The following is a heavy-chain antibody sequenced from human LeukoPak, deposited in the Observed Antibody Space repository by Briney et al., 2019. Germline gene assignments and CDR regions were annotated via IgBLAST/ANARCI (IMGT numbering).Heavy chain of an antibody. CDR2: VSSRSTYT. V-gene: IGHV3-21*01. CDR3: ARRPSGAVTGHYYFDY. Sequence: GSLRLSCAASGFTFSIHGMNWVRQAPGKGLEWVASVSSRSTYTHFADSVKGRFTIYRDDADESLFLHMNSLRVEDTAVYYCARRPSGAVTGHYYFDYWGQGTLVTVSS. D-gene: IGHD2-21*02. CDR1: GFTFSIHG. J-gene: IGHJ4*02.